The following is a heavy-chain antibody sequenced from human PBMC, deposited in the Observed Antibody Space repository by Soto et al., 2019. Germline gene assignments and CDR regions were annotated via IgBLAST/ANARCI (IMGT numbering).Heavy chain of an antibody. CDR2: ISYDGSNK. CDR1: GFTFSSYG. CDR3: AKDFGLGWELQMFGSDP. V-gene: IGHV3-30*18. J-gene: IGHJ5*02. D-gene: IGHD1-26*01. Sequence: QVQLVESGGGVVQPGRSLRLSCAASGFTFSSYGMHWVRQSPGKGLEWVAVISYDGSNKYYADSVKGRFTISRDNSKNTLCRQMNSLRSEDTAVYYCAKDFGLGWELQMFGSDPWGRGSQVT.